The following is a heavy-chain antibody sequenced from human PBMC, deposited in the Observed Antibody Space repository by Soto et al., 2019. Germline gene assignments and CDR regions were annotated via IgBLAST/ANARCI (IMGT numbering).Heavy chain of an antibody. V-gene: IGHV1-58*01. CDR3: AAGDSSAMARYIDY. CDR2: IVVGSGNT. D-gene: IGHD6-19*01. J-gene: IGHJ4*02. Sequence: VASVKVSCKASGFTFTSSSVQWVRQARGQRLEWIGWIVVGSGNTNYAQKFQERVTITRDMSTSTAYMELSSLRSEDTAVYYCAAGDSSAMARYIDYWGQGTLVTVSS. CDR1: GFTFTSSS.